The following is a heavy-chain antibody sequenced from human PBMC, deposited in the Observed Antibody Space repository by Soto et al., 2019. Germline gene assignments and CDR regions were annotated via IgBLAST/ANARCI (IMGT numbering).Heavy chain of an antibody. CDR3: AESIAAISGYYGMDV. Sequence: ASVKVSCKASGYTFTSYAMHWVRQAPGQRLEWMGWINAGNGNTKYSQKFQGRVTITRDTSASTAYMELSSLRSEDTAVYYCAESIAAISGYYGMDVWGQGTTVTVSS. CDR2: INAGNGNT. CDR1: GYTFTSYA. V-gene: IGHV1-3*01. J-gene: IGHJ6*02. D-gene: IGHD6-6*01.